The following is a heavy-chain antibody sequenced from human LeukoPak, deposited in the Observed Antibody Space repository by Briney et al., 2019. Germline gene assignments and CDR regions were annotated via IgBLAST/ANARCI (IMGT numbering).Heavy chain of an antibody. CDR3: AKEWELTY. CDR1: GFTFSSYG. CDR2: IRYDGSNK. D-gene: IGHD1-26*01. J-gene: IGHJ4*02. Sequence: GGSLRLSCAASGFTFSSYGMHWVRQAPGKGLEWVAFIRYDGSNKFYADSVKGRFTISRDNPRNTLFLQMNSLRAEDTAMYHCAKEWELTYWGQGTLVTVSS. V-gene: IGHV3-30*02.